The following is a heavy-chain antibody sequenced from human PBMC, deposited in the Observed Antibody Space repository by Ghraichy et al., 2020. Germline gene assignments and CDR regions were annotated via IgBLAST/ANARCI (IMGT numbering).Heavy chain of an antibody. Sequence: SETLSLTCTVSGGSLNNYYWTWIRQAPGKGLEYIGYINHSGSTNYNPSLKSRLSISIDTSKNYLSLRLASVTAADTAVYYCARDPGSARAPYYYYMDVWGKGITVTGS. D-gene: IGHD6-19*01. V-gene: IGHV4-59*01. CDR2: INHSGST. J-gene: IGHJ6*03. CDR1: GGSLNNYY. CDR3: ARDPGSARAPYYYYMDV.